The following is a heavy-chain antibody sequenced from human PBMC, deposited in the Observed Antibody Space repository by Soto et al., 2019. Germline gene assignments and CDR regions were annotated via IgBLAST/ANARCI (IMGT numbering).Heavy chain of an antibody. CDR1: GFTFSRNA. D-gene: IGHD1-26*01. CDR2: ISGGGGAT. CDR3: AKSGPYGSGSYYFDY. V-gene: IGHV3-23*01. Sequence: EVQLLESGGGLVQPGGSLRLSCAASGFTFSRNAMSWVRQAPGKGLEWVSGISGGGGATYYADSVKGRFTISRDNSRNTLYLQMNSLRAEVTAIYYCAKSGPYGSGSYYFDYWGQGTLVTVSS. J-gene: IGHJ4*02.